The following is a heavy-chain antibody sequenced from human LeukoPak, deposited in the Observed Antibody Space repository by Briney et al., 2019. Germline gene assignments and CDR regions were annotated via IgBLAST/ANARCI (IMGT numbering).Heavy chain of an antibody. Sequence: SETPSLTCTVSGGSISSYYWSWIRQPPGKGLEWIGYIYYSGSTNYNPSLKSRVTISVDTSKNQFSLKLSSVTAADTAVYYCARSIAVAGTFDYWGQGTLVTVSS. V-gene: IGHV4-59*01. CDR2: IYYSGST. D-gene: IGHD6-19*01. CDR3: ARSIAVAGTFDY. CDR1: GGSISSYY. J-gene: IGHJ4*02.